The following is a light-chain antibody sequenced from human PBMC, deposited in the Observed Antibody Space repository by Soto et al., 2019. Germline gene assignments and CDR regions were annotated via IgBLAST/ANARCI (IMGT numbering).Light chain of an antibody. CDR2: EAD. Sequence: QSALTQPASVSGSPGQSITISCTGGSGDVGTYKIVSWFQHHPGEAPKLLIYEADKRPSGVADRFSGSKSGNTASLTISGLQAEDEAYYFCSSYGGSQTALFGGGTKLTVL. J-gene: IGLJ3*02. CDR1: SGDVGTYKI. CDR3: SSYGGSQTAL. V-gene: IGLV2-23*01.